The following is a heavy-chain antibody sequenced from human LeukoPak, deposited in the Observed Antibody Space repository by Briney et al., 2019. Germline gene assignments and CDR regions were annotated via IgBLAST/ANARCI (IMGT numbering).Heavy chain of an antibody. D-gene: IGHD3-22*01. Sequence: PGGSLRLSCAVSGFTFSSYAMSWVRQAPGKGLEWVSAISGSGGSTYYADSVKGRFTISRDNSKNTLYLQMNSLRAEDTAVYYCAKDCKTYYYDSSGYPPDAFDIWGQGTMVTVSS. V-gene: IGHV3-23*01. CDR3: AKDCKTYYYDSSGYPPDAFDI. CDR2: ISGSGGST. CDR1: GFTFSSYA. J-gene: IGHJ3*02.